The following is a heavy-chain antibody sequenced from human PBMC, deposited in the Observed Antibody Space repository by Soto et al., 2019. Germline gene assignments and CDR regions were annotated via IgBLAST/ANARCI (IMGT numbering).Heavy chain of an antibody. J-gene: IGHJ4*02. CDR2: IIPIFGTA. CDR3: ARMYRSSTGDY. D-gene: IGHD6-6*01. CDR1: GGTSSSYA. Sequence: AVKVSCKASGGTSSSYAISWVRQAPGQGLEWMGGIIPIFGTANYAQKFQGRVKITADESTSTAYMELSSLRSEDTAVYYCARMYRSSTGDYWGQGTLVTVSS. V-gene: IGHV1-69*13.